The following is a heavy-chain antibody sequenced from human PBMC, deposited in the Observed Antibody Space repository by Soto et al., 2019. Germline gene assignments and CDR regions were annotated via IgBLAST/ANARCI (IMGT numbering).Heavy chain of an antibody. CDR2: INAGNGNT. J-gene: IGHJ6*02. CDR3: YGMDV. CDR1: GYTFTSYA. Sequence: GASVKVSCKASGYTFTSYAMHWVRQAPGQRLEWMGWINAGNGNTKYSQKFQGRVTITRDTSASTAYMELSSLRSGVFLEWPHYGMDVWGQGTTVTVSS. D-gene: IGHD3-3*01. V-gene: IGHV1-3*01.